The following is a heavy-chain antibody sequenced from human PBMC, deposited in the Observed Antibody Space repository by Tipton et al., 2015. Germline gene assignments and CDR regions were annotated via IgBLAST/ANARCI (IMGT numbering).Heavy chain of an antibody. J-gene: IGHJ4*02. CDR3: ARQVPAYNMFRGLIPHYFDY. CDR2: IYYGGGT. V-gene: IGHV4-39*01. D-gene: IGHD3-10*01. CDR1: GDSISSSNYY. Sequence: TLSLTCTVSGDSISSSNYYWGWIRQPPGKGLEWIGSIYYGGGTYYNASLKSRVTLSVDTSKNQFSLNLTSMTAADTAVYYCARQVPAYNMFRGLIPHYFDYWGQGTLVTVSS.